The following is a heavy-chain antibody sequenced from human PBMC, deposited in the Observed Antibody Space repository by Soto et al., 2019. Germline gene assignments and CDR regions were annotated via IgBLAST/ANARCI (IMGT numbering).Heavy chain of an antibody. Sequence: SVKVSCKASGGTFSSHAISWLRQAPGQGLEWMGGIIPIFGTANYAQKFQGRVTITADKSTSTAYMELSSLRSEDAAVYYCARVEVDTAIPAPYYYYGMDVWGQGTTVTVSS. CDR3: ARVEVDTAIPAPYYYYGMDV. D-gene: IGHD5-18*01. J-gene: IGHJ6*02. V-gene: IGHV1-69*06. CDR2: IIPIFGTA. CDR1: GGTFSSHA.